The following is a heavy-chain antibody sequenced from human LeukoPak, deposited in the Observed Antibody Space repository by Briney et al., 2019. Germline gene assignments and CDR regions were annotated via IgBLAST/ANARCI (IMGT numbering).Heavy chain of an antibody. CDR1: GDSIRITTYW. CDR3: TRLPLDYSLDH. D-gene: IGHD4-11*01. Sequence: SETLSLTCTVSGDSIRITTYWWGWIRQSPGKGLEWIGSMSYVGITSYNPSLKSRATISVDTSKNQFSLMLSSVTAADTAVYYCTRLPLDYSLDHWGQGTPVSVSS. J-gene: IGHJ4*02. CDR2: MSYVGIT. V-gene: IGHV4-39*01.